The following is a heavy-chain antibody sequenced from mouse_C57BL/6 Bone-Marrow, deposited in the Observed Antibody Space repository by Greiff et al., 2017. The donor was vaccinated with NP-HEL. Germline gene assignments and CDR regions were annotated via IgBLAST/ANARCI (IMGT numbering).Heavy chain of an antibody. CDR3: ARHRGFFDY. CDR1: GFTFSDYY. CDR2: ISNGGGST. D-gene: IGHD3-1*01. V-gene: IGHV5-12*01. J-gene: IGHJ2*01. Sequence: EVMLVESGGGLVQPGGSLKLSCAASGFTFSDYYMYWVRQTPEKRLGWVAYISNGGGSTYYPDTVKGRFTISRDNAKNTLYLQMSRLKSEDTAMYYCARHRGFFDYWGQGTTLTVSS.